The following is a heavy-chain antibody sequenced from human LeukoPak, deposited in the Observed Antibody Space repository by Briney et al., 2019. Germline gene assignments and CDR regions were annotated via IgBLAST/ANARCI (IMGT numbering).Heavy chain of an antibody. V-gene: IGHV3-23*01. J-gene: IGHJ4*02. CDR2: ISGSGGST. Sequence: GGSLRLSCAASRFTFSNYAMSWVRQAPGEGLEWVSAISGSGGSTYYADSVKGRFTISRDKSKNALYLQMNSLRAEDTAVYYCAKDGNSGFDTPYYFDSWGQGTLVTVSS. CDR3: AKDGNSGFDTPYYFDS. CDR1: RFTFSNYA. D-gene: IGHD5-12*01.